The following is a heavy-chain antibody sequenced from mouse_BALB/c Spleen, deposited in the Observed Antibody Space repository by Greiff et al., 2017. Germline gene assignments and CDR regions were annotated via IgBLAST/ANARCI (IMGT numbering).Heavy chain of an antibody. CDR2: ISDGGSYT. CDR1: GFTFSDYY. Sequence: EVMLVESGGGLVKPGGSLKLSCAASGFTFSDYYMYWVRQTPEKRLEWVATISDGGSYTYYPDSVKGRFTISRDNAKNNLYLQMTSLRSEDTALYYCARSAGTGYLDVWGAGTSVTVSS. J-gene: IGHJ1*01. D-gene: IGHD4-1*01. V-gene: IGHV5-4*02. CDR3: ARSAGTGYLDV.